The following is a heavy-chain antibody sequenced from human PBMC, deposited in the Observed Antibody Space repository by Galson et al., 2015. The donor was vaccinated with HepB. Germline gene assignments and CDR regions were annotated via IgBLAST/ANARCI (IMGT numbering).Heavy chain of an antibody. D-gene: IGHD3-3*01. Sequence: LSLTCTVSGGSISSGSYYWSWIRQPAGKGQEWIGRIYTSGSTNYNPSLKSRVPISVDTSKNQFSLKLSSVTAADTAVYYCARSAFWSGNYYYYGMDVWGQGTTVTVSS. CDR2: IYTSGST. J-gene: IGHJ6*02. CDR1: GGSISSGSYY. V-gene: IGHV4-61*02. CDR3: ARSAFWSGNYYYYGMDV.